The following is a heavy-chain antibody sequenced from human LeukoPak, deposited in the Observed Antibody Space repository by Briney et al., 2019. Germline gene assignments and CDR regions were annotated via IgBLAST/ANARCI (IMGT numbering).Heavy chain of an antibody. D-gene: IGHD6-19*01. CDR2: VHYSGST. CDR3: ARWYSSGWAFDY. CDR1: GGTISSYY. J-gene: IGHJ4*02. V-gene: IGHV4-59*08. Sequence: SQTLSLTCTVSGGTISSYYWNWIRQPPGKGLEWIGYVHYSGSTKYNPSLKSRVTISVDTSKNQFSLKLSSVTAADTAVYYCARWYSSGWAFDYWGQGTLVTVSS.